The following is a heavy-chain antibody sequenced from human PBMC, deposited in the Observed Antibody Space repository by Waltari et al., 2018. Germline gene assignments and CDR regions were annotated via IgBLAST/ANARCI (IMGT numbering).Heavy chain of an antibody. Sequence: EVQLVESGGGLIQPGGSLRLSCEASGLTVSRNYMSWVRQAPGKGVGWLSAIYCGANTFYAGSVKGRFNISIDNSKNTLYLQMNSLRVDDTAVYYCARDDSYGQFMRFDFWGQGTVVTVSS. CDR2: IYCGANT. J-gene: IGHJ4*02. CDR3: ARDDSYGQFMRFDF. V-gene: IGHV3-53*01. CDR1: GLTVSRNY. D-gene: IGHD5-18*01.